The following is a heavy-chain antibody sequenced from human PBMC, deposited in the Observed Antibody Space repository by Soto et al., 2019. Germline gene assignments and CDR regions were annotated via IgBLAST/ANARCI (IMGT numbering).Heavy chain of an antibody. CDR1: GYTFTNYW. Sequence: GESLKISCQGSGYTFTNYWIVWVRQLPGKGLEWMGIIYPRDSHTTYSPSFQGQGTISDDKSLNSAFLQWSSLKASDTATYYCARFAATSGINAFDVWGPGTMVTVSS. V-gene: IGHV5-51*01. CDR3: ARFAATSGINAFDV. D-gene: IGHD1-1*01. J-gene: IGHJ3*01. CDR2: IYPRDSHT.